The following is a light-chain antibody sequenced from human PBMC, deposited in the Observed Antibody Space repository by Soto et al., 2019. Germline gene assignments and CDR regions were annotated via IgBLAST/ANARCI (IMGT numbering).Light chain of an antibody. J-gene: IGKJ1*01. Sequence: EVVMTQSPATLSVSPGERATLSCRASQSISSNLACYQQKPGQAPRLLIFGASTRATGIPARFSGSGSGTEFTLTISSLQSEDFAVYYCHQYNNWPPWTFGQGTKVDIK. CDR3: HQYNNWPPWT. CDR1: QSISSN. CDR2: GAS. V-gene: IGKV3-15*01.